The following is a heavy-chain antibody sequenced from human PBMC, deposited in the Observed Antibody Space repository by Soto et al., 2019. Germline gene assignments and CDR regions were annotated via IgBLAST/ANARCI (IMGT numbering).Heavy chain of an antibody. CDR2: IYWDDDK. V-gene: IGHV2-5*02. CDR1: GFSLSTSGVG. CDR3: AHQNTYYDILTGTLQLVLRGYFDY. D-gene: IGHD3-9*01. Sequence: SGPTLVNPTQTLTLTCTFSGFSLSTSGVGVGWIRQPPGKALEWLALIYWDDDKRYSPSLKSRLTITKDTSKNQVVLTMTNMDPVDTATYYCAHQNTYYDILTGTLQLVLRGYFDYWGQGTLVTVSS. J-gene: IGHJ4*02.